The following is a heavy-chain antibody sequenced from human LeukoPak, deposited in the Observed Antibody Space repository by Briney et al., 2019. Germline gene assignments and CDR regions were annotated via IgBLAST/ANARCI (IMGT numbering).Heavy chain of an antibody. V-gene: IGHV1-2*02. CDR2: INPNSGGT. CDR3: ARGYSSSWPFGY. Sequence: ASAKVSCKASGYTLTGYYMHWVRRAPGQGLEWMGWINPNSGGTNYAQKFQGRVTMTRDTSISTAYMELSRLRSDDTAVYYCARGYSSSWPFGYWGQGTLVTVSS. D-gene: IGHD6-13*01. CDR1: GYTLTGYY. J-gene: IGHJ4*02.